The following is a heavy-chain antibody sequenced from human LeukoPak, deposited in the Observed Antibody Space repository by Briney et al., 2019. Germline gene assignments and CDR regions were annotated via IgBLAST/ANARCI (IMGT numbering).Heavy chain of an antibody. V-gene: IGHV3-30*04. Sequence: PGRSLRLSCAASGFIFKMYALHWVRQAPGKGLEWVAVISHDGSNTFYGDSVKGRFTISRDNSKNTLYLQMNGLRAEDTAVYYCAKDVGMIGYCSGGSCYAIDYWGQGTLVTVSS. CDR3: AKDVGMIGYCSGGSCYAIDY. CDR2: ISHDGSNT. CDR1: GFIFKMYA. J-gene: IGHJ4*02. D-gene: IGHD2-15*01.